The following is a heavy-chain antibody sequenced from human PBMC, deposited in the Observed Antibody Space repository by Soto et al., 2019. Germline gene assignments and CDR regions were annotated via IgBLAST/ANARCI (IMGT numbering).Heavy chain of an antibody. D-gene: IGHD6-13*01. CDR3: ARDRSRAGYFDY. CDR1: GDSISSGGYY. J-gene: IGHJ4*02. V-gene: IGHV4-31*03. CDR2: IYYSGST. Sequence: SETLSLTCTVSGDSISSGGYYWSWIRQHPGKGLEWIGYIYYSGSTYYNPSLKSRVTISLDTSKNQFSLKLTSVTAADTAVYYCARDRSRAGYFDYWGQGTLVTVS.